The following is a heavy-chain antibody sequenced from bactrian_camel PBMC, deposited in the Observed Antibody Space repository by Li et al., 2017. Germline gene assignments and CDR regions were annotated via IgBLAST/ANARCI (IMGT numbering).Heavy chain of an antibody. V-gene: IGHV3S25*01. CDR1: GFTFSSSW. CDR3: VAGASRGRGGHYCEGILKAIGY. D-gene: IGHD2*01. CDR2: IVSAGSTS. Sequence: QLVESGGGLVQPGVSLRLSCAASGFTFSSSWIYWVRQAPGKGLEWVSSIVSAGSTSYYADSVKGRLTASRDNAKNTVYLQMISLKLEDSAMYYCVAGASRGRGGHYCEGILKAIGYWGQGTQVTVS. J-gene: IGHJ6*01.